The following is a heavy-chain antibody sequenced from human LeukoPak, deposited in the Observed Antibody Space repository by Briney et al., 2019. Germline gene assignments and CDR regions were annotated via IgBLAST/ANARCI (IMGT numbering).Heavy chain of an antibody. D-gene: IGHD5-12*01. Sequence: GASVKVSCKASGYTFTGYYMHWVRQAPGQRLEWMGWINPNSGGTNYAQNFQGRVTMTRDTSISTAYMELSSLKSDDTAVYYCARQSSANDYAFDYWGQGTLVTVSS. CDR1: GYTFTGYY. J-gene: IGHJ4*02. V-gene: IGHV1-2*02. CDR3: ARQSSANDYAFDY. CDR2: INPNSGGT.